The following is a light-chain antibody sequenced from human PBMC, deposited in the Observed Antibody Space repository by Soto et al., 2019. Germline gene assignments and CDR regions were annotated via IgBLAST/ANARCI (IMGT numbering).Light chain of an antibody. Sequence: DIQMTQSPSSLSASVGDRVTITCRASQSISSYLNWYQQKPGKAPKLLIYAASSLQSGVPSRFSGSGSGTDFTLTISSLQPEEFATYYCQQSYSTPITFGQGTRLE. CDR2: AAS. V-gene: IGKV1-39*01. CDR1: QSISSY. J-gene: IGKJ5*01. CDR3: QQSYSTPIT.